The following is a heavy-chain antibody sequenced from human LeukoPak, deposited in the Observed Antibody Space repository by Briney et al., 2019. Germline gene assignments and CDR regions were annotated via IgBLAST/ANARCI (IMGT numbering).Heavy chain of an antibody. CDR3: VRGDSREL. D-gene: IGHD3-22*01. J-gene: IGHJ4*02. CDR1: GFIFNNYG. Sequence: GGSLRLSCAASGFIFNNYGLIWVRQAPGKGLEWVSSIGRSSIDKYYADSVRGRFTISRDNAKNSLYVQMSSLRAEDTAVYYCVRGDSRELWGQGTLVTVSS. CDR2: IGRSSIDK. V-gene: IGHV3-21*01.